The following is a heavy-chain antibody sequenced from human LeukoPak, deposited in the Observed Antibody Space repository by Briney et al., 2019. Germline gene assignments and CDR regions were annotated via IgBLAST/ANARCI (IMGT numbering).Heavy chain of an antibody. CDR1: GGTFSSYA. D-gene: IGHD2-15*01. V-gene: IGHV1-69*04. CDR2: IIPILGIA. Sequence: GASVKVSCKASGGTFSSYAISWVRQAPGQGLEWMGRIIPILGIANYAPKFQGRVTITADKSTSTAYMELSSLRSEDTAVYYCARDLVVVAAYAFDIWGQGTMVTVSS. CDR3: ARDLVVVAAYAFDI. J-gene: IGHJ3*02.